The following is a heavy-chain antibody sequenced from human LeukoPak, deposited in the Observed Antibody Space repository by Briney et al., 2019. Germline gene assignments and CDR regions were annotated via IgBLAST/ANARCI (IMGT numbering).Heavy chain of an antibody. D-gene: IGHD3-16*02. CDR1: GGSISSGGYY. CDR2: IYYSGST. J-gene: IGHJ4*02. CDR3: ARAVYDYIWGSYRFDY. V-gene: IGHV4-31*03. Sequence: SQTLSLTCTVSGGSISSGGYYWSWIRQHPGKGLEWIGFIYYSGSTYYNPSLKSRVTFSVDTSKNQFSLKLSSVNAADTAVYYCARAVYDYIWGSYRFDYWGQRTLVTVSS.